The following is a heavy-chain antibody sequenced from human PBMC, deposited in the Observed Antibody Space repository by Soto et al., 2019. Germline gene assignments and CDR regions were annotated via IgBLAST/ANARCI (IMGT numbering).Heavy chain of an antibody. CDR2: IIPILGIA. Sequence: QVQLVQSGAEVKKPGSSVKVSCKASGGTFSSYTISWVRQAPGQGLEWMGRIIPILGIANYAQKFQGRVTITADESXXTAYMELSSLRSEDTAVYYCAREEYYYGSGAFFDYWGQGTLVTVSS. D-gene: IGHD3-10*01. CDR1: GGTFSSYT. CDR3: AREEYYYGSGAFFDY. J-gene: IGHJ4*02. V-gene: IGHV1-69*08.